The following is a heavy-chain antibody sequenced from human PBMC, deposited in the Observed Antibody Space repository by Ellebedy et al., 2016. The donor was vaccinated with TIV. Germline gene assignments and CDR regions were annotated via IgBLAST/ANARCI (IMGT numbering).Heavy chain of an antibody. D-gene: IGHD6-13*01. J-gene: IGHJ4*02. Sequence: GESLKISCAASGFTFSSYGMHWVRQAPGKGLEWVAVIWYDGSNKYYADSVKGRFTISRDNSKNTLYLQMNSLRAEDTAVYYCAREALSSSQKTQMFDYWGQGTLVTVSS. V-gene: IGHV3-33*01. CDR2: IWYDGSNK. CDR1: GFTFSSYG. CDR3: AREALSSSQKTQMFDY.